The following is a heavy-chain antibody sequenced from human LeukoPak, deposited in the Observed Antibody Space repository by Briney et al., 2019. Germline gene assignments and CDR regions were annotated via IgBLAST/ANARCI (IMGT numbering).Heavy chain of an antibody. Sequence: GASVKVSCKASGGTFSSYAISWVRQAPGQGLEWMGGIIPIFGTANYAQKFQGRVTITADESTSTAYMELSSLRSEDTAVYYCYNQWEPPRDAFDIWGQGTMVTVSS. CDR1: GGTFSSYA. D-gene: IGHD1-26*01. V-gene: IGHV1-69*13. CDR3: YNQWEPPRDAFDI. CDR2: IIPIFGTA. J-gene: IGHJ3*02.